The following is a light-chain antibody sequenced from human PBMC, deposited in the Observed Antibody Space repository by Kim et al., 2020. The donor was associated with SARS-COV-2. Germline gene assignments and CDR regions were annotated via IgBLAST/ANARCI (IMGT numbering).Light chain of an antibody. CDR2: GAS. CDR1: QSVSDSY. CDR3: QQYGSSPLT. J-gene: IGKJ4*01. V-gene: IGKV3-20*01. Sequence: SPGKRDTLSCRASQSVSDSYLAWYQEKPGQAPRLLIYGASSRATGIPDRFSGSGSGTDITLSISRLEPEECAVYYCQQYGSSPLTFGGGTKVDIK.